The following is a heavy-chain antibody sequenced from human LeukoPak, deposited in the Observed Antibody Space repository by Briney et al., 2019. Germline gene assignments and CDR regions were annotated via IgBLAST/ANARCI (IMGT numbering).Heavy chain of an antibody. J-gene: IGHJ6*02. Sequence: SETLSLTCTVSGGSISSGGYYWSWIRQHPGKGLEWIVYIYYSGSTYYNPSLKSRVTISVDTSKNQFSLKLSSVTAADTAVYYCARDPADYGDYQYYGMDVWGQGTTVTVSS. CDR1: GGSISSGGYY. CDR3: ARDPADYGDYQYYGMDV. D-gene: IGHD4-17*01. CDR2: IYYSGST. V-gene: IGHV4-31*03.